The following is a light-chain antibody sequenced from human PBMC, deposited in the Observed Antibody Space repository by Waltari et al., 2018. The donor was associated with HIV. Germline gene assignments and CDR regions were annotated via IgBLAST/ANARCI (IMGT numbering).Light chain of an antibody. CDR2: EVS. J-gene: IGLJ3*02. V-gene: IGLV2-8*01. CDR1: SSDVGGYNY. Sequence: QSALTPPPSASGSPGQSVTISCTGTSSDVGGYNYVSWYQQHPGKAPKLMMYEVSKRPSGVPDRFSGSKSGNTAFLTVSGLQAEDEADYYCSSSRVFGGGTKLTVL. CDR3: SSSRV.